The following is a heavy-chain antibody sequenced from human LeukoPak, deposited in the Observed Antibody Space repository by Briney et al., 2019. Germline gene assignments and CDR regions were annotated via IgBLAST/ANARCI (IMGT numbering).Heavy chain of an antibody. CDR3: ARVTLGDAFDI. J-gene: IGHJ3*02. CDR2: ISSSSSTI. Sequence: GGSLRLSCEASGFTFSSYSMNWVRQAPGKGLEWVSYISSSSSTIYYADSVKGRFTISRDNAKNSLYLQMNSLRAEDTAVYYCARVTLGDAFDIWGQGTMVTVSS. D-gene: IGHD4-23*01. V-gene: IGHV3-48*01. CDR1: GFTFSSYS.